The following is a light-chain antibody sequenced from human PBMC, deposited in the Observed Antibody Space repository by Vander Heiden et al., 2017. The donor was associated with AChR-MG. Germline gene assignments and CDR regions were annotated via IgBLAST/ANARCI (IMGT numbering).Light chain of an antibody. CDR1: SSDVGGYNY. Sequence: QAALTQPASVSGSPGQSITISCTGTSSDVGGYNYVSWYQQHPGKAPKLMIYEVSNRPSGVSNRFSGSKSGNTASLTISALQAEDEADYYCSSYTSSSTLVFGTGTKV. V-gene: IGLV2-14*01. CDR2: EVS. CDR3: SSYTSSSTLV. J-gene: IGLJ1*01.